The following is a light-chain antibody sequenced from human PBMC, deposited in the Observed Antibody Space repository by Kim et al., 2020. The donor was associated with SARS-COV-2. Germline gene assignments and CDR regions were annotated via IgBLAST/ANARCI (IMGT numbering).Light chain of an antibody. V-gene: IGKV3-15*01. CDR3: QQYNYWPPDT. J-gene: IGKJ2*01. Sequence: VSPGERATLSCRASQSGRNDLAWYQQKPGQAPRLLIYGASMRATGIPARFSGSGSVTEFTLTINSLQSEDFAVYYCQQYNYWPPDTFGQGTRLEI. CDR2: GAS. CDR1: QSGRND.